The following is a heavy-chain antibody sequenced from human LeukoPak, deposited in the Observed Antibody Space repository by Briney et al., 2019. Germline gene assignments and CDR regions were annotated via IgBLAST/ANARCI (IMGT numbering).Heavy chain of an antibody. CDR1: GYTFTSYG. CDR3: ATRGSTSSYSFDY. D-gene: IGHD2-2*01. J-gene: IGHJ4*02. V-gene: IGHV1-8*02. CDR2: MNPNSGNT. Sequence: ASVKVSCKASGYTFTSYGISWVRQATGQGLEWMGWMNPNSGNTGYAQKFQGRVTMTRNTSISTAYMELSSLRSEDTAVYYCATRGSTSSYSFDYWGQGTLVTVSS.